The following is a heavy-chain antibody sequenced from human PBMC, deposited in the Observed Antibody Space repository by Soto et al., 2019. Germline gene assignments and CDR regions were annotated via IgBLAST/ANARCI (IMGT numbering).Heavy chain of an antibody. CDR1: GFTVSSNY. CDR3: ARDQSSGWYGGYFDY. CDR2: IYSGGST. V-gene: IGHV3-53*01. Sequence: GGSLRLSCAASGFTVSSNYMSWVRQAPGKGLEWVSVIYSGGSTYYADSVKGRFTISRDNSKNTLYLQMNSLRAEDTAVYYCARDQSSGWYGGYFDYWGQGTLVTVSS. D-gene: IGHD6-19*01. J-gene: IGHJ4*02.